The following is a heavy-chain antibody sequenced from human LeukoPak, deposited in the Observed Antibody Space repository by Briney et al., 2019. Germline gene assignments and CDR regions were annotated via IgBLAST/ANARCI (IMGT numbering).Heavy chain of an antibody. J-gene: IGHJ5*02. CDR2: INHSGST. D-gene: IGHD2-2*01. CDR3: ARGSGALSIAVVPAANWFDP. Sequence: SETLSLTCAVYGGSFSGYYWSWIRQPPGKGLEWIGEINHSGSTNYNPSLKSRVTISVDTSKNQFSLKLSSVTAADTAVYYCARGSGALSIAVVPAANWFDPWGQGTLVTVSS. CDR1: GGSFSGYY. V-gene: IGHV4-34*01.